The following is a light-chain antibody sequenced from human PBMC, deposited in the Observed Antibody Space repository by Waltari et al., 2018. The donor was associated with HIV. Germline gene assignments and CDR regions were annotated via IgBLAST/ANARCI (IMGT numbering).Light chain of an antibody. V-gene: IGKV1-39*01. CDR1: ENIERY. Sequence: RSQSPSSLSASVGDRVSMSCRASENIERYLNWYQQRPGKAPKLLIYGAFTLQTGVPSRFSASGSGTDFTLTIRNLQPEDVALYFCQQSSITPLTFGGGTRVDIK. CDR3: QQSSITPLT. CDR2: GAF. J-gene: IGKJ4*01.